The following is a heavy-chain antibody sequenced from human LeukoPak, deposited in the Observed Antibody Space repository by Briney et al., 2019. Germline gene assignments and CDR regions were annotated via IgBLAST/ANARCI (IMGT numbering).Heavy chain of an antibody. D-gene: IGHD2-2*03. CDR3: ARDGSH. J-gene: IGHJ4*02. Sequence: PSETLSLTCTVSGDSINSGSYYWGWIRQPPGKGLEWIGSIQHSGNTYYNPSLKSRLTISVDTSKSQFSLKLNSVTAADTAVYYCARDGSHGGQGTLVTVSS. CDR1: GDSINSGSYY. V-gene: IGHV4-39*02. CDR2: IQHSGNT.